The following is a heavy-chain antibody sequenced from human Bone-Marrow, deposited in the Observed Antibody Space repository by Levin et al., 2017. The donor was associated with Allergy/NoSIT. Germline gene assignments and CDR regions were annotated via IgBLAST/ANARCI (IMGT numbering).Heavy chain of an antibody. Sequence: SQTLSLTCAVYGGSFSGYYWSWIRQPPGKGLEWVGEINNSGSTNYNPSLKSRVTISIDTSKNQFSLNLNSVTAADTAVYYCAHSRRYDILTGYWNYYFDYWGQGTLVIVSS. CDR2: INNSGST. J-gene: IGHJ4*02. V-gene: IGHV4-34*01. D-gene: IGHD3-9*01. CDR1: GGSFSGYY. CDR3: AHSRRYDILTGYWNYYFDY.